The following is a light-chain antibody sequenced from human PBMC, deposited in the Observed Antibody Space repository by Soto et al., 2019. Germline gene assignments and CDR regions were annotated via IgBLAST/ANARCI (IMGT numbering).Light chain of an antibody. CDR1: QSVSSNN. Sequence: EIVLTQSPGTLSLSPGERATLSCRASQSVSSNNLAWYQQRPGQAPRLLIYDASNRATGIPARFSGSGSGTDFTLTISSLEPEDFAVYYCQQRSTSFGQGTRLEIK. CDR3: QQRSTS. V-gene: IGKV3D-20*02. CDR2: DAS. J-gene: IGKJ5*01.